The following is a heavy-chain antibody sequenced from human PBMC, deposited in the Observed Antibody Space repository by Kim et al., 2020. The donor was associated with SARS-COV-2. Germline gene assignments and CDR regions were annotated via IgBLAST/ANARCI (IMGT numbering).Heavy chain of an antibody. V-gene: IGHV4-31*02. CDR3: SGGRITIFGVVTEFDY. J-gene: IGHJ4*02. D-gene: IGHD3-3*01. Sequence: LKSRVTTSVDTSKNQFSLKLSSVTAADTAVYYCSGGRITIFGVVTEFDYWGQGTLVTVSS.